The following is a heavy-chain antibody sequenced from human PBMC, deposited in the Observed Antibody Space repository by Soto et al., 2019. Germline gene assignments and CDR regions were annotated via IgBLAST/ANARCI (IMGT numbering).Heavy chain of an antibody. CDR1: GFTVSSNY. Sequence: GGSLRLSCAASGFTVSSNYMSWVRQAPGKGLEWVSVIYSGGSTYYADSVKGRFTISRDNSKNTLYLQMNSLRAEDTAVYYCASPYCSGGSCYDAFDIWGQGTMVTVSS. D-gene: IGHD2-15*01. V-gene: IGHV3-66*01. J-gene: IGHJ3*02. CDR3: ASPYCSGGSCYDAFDI. CDR2: IYSGGST.